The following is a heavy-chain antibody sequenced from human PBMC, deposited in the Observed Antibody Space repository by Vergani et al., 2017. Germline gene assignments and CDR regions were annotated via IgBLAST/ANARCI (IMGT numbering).Heavy chain of an antibody. CDR3: AGGTPADNNGWETFDY. V-gene: IGHV1-69*02. J-gene: IGHJ4*02. CDR1: GDIFNNYT. D-gene: IGHD1-26*01. Sequence: QVHLEQSGTEVKKPGSSVKVSCKVSGDIFNNYTVTWVRQAPGQGLEWMGRIIPIIRLATSAQKFQDRVKITGDTSTNTVYMEMNNLRSEDTAVYYCAGGTPADNNGWETFDYWGQRALVAVSS. CDR2: IIPIIRLA.